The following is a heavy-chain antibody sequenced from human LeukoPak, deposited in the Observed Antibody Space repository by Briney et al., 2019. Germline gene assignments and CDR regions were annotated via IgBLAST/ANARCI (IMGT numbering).Heavy chain of an antibody. CDR3: ARRLVGSGYLRDFDY. CDR2: INHSGST. J-gene: IGHJ4*02. D-gene: IGHD3-22*01. Sequence: SETLSLTCAVSGYSISSGYYWGWIRQPPGKGLEWIGEINHSGSTNYNPSLKSRVTISVDTSKNQFSLKLSSVTAADTAVYYCARRLVGSGYLRDFDYWGQGTLVTVSS. V-gene: IGHV4-38-2*01. CDR1: GYSISSGYY.